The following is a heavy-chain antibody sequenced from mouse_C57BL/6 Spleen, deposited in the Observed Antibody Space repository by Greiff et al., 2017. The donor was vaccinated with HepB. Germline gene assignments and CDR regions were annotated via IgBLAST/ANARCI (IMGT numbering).Heavy chain of an antibody. CDR2: IYPGSGST. V-gene: IGHV1-55*01. CDR1: GYTFTSYW. Sequence: VQLQQPGAELVKPGASVKMSCKASGYTFTSYWITWVKQRPGQGLEWIGDIYPGSGSTNYNEKFKSKATLTVDTSSSTAYMQLSSLTSEDSAVYYCARNDDYDGGDFDYWGQGTTLTVSS. J-gene: IGHJ2*01. CDR3: ARNDDYDGGDFDY. D-gene: IGHD2-4*01.